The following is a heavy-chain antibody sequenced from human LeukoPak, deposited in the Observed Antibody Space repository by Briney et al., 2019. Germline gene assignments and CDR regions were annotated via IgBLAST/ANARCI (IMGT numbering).Heavy chain of an antibody. CDR3: ARERFMITFGGVIASSFDP. CDR1: GGSISSYY. V-gene: IGHV4-59*01. D-gene: IGHD3-16*02. CDR2: MYYSGST. J-gene: IGHJ5*02. Sequence: SETLSLTCTVSGGSISSYYWSWIRQPPGKGLEWIGYMYYSGSTNCNPSLKSRVTISVDMSKNQVSLKLSSVTAADTAVYYCARERFMITFGGVIASSFDPWGQGTLVTVSS.